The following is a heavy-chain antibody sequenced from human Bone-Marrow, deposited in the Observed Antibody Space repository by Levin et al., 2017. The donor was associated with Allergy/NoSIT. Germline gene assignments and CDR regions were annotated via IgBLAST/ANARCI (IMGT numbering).Heavy chain of an antibody. CDR3: AANYYDTSGFDY. V-gene: IGHV3-48*03. Sequence: GESLKISCEVSGFTFSSYEMNWVRQAPGKGLEWIAYISTSASGNTIDYAESVKGRFTISRDDSKHSFFLHMNSLRVDDTAVYHCAANYYDTSGFDYWGQGTLVTVSS. J-gene: IGHJ4*02. CDR2: ISTSASGNTI. CDR1: GFTFSSYE. D-gene: IGHD3-22*01.